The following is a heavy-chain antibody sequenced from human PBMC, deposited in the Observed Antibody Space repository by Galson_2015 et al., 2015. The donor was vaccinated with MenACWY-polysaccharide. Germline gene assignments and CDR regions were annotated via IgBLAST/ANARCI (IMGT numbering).Heavy chain of an antibody. CDR2: ISGSSSPI. CDR1: GFTFSSYS. Sequence: SLRLSCAASGFTFSSYSMNWIRQAPGKGLEWVSYISGSSSPIYYADSVKGRFTISRDNAKNSLYLQMNSLRDGDTAVYYCARGPNWNFDYWGRGTLVTVSS. J-gene: IGHJ4*02. D-gene: IGHD1-20*01. CDR3: ARGPNWNFDY. V-gene: IGHV3-48*02.